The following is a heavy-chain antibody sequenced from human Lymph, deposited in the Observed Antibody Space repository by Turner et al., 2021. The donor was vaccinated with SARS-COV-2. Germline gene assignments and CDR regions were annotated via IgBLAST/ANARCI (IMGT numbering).Heavy chain of an antibody. Sequence: EVQLVESGGGLIQPGGSLRLSCAASVFTVSSNYMPWVRQAAGKGLGWVSVIYSGGSTYYADSVKGRFTISRDNSKNTLYLQMNSLRAEDTAVYYCARVLPYGDYFDYWGQGTLVTVSS. CDR3: ARVLPYGDYFDY. CDR1: VFTVSSNY. D-gene: IGHD4-17*01. CDR2: IYSGGST. V-gene: IGHV3-53*01. J-gene: IGHJ4*02.